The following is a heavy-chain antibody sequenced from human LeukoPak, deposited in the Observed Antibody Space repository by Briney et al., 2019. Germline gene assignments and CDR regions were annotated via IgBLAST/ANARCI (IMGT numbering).Heavy chain of an antibody. J-gene: IGHJ4*02. CDR1: GGSISSYY. D-gene: IGHD3-10*01. Sequence: PSETLSLTCTVSGGSISSYYWSWIRQPPGKGLEWIGYIYYSGSTNYNPSLKSRVTISVDTSKNQFSLKLSSVTAADTAVYYCARDGYYDSGSRTAYFDYWGQGTLVTVSS. V-gene: IGHV4-59*01. CDR3: ARDGYYDSGSRTAYFDY. CDR2: IYYSGST.